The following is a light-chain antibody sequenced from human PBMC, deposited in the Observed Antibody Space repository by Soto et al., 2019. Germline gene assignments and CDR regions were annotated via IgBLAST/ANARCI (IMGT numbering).Light chain of an antibody. CDR1: QRVDSY. CDR2: AAS. CDR3: QQTHTSVAT. Sequence: DIQVTPSPCSLSASVGDSVTLSCQTSQRVDSYIHWYQHQSGKPPKLLIYAASTLQDAVLSRFSGGGSGTACSLFITGQQPGDSSTYYCQQTHTSVATCGRGTKV. V-gene: IGKV1-39*01. J-gene: IGKJ1*01.